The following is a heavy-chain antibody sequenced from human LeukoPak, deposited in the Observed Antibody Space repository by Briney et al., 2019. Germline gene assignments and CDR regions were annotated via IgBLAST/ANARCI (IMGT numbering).Heavy chain of an antibody. CDR1: GGSISSSNW. D-gene: IGHD6-13*01. CDR2: IYHSGST. V-gene: IGHV4-4*02. J-gene: IGHJ5*02. CDR3: ARRTSSAAGRMYP. Sequence: SETLSLTCAVSGGSISSSNWWSWVRQPPGKGLEWIGEIYHSGSTNYNPSLKSRVTISVDKSKNQFSLKLSSVTAADTAVYYCARRTSSAAGRMYPWGQGTLVTVSS.